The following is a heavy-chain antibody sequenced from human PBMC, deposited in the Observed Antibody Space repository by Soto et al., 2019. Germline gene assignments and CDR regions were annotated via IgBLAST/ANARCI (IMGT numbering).Heavy chain of an antibody. CDR2: IIPIFGTA. Sequence: SVKVSCKASGGTFSSCAISWVRQAPGQGLEWMGGIIPIFGTANYAQKFQGRVTITADESTSTAYMELSSLRSEDTAVYYCARVRDPFDILTGYYTPSSGMDVWGQGTTVTVSS. V-gene: IGHV1-69*13. CDR3: ARVRDPFDILTGYYTPSSGMDV. J-gene: IGHJ6*02. CDR1: GGTFSSCA. D-gene: IGHD3-9*01.